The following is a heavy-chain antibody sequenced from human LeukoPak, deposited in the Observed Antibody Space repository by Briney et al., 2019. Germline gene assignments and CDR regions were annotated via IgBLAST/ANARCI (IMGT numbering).Heavy chain of an antibody. D-gene: IGHD5-24*01. Sequence: SETLSLTCTVSGGSISSSSYYWGWIRQPPGKGLEWIGSIYYSGSTYYNPSLKSRVTISVDTSNNQFSLKLSSVTAADTAVYYCARLSERCEMATIYGEGIKAYYFDYWGQGTLVTVSS. CDR2: IYYSGST. V-gene: IGHV4-39*01. J-gene: IGHJ4*02. CDR3: ARLSERCEMATIYGEGIKAYYFDY. CDR1: GGSISSSSYY.